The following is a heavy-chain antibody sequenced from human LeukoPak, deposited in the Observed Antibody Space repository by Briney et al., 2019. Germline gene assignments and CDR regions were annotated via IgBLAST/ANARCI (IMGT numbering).Heavy chain of an antibody. J-gene: IGHJ4*02. CDR2: IIPILGIA. CDR1: GGTFSSYA. CDR3: ARGGSGSNPLDY. V-gene: IGHV1-69*04. D-gene: IGHD3-22*01. Sequence: SVKVSCKASGGTFSSYAISWVRQAPGQGLEWMGRIIPILGIANYAQKFQGRVTITADKSTSTAYMELSSLRSEDTAVYYCARGGSGSNPLDYWGQGTLVTVSS.